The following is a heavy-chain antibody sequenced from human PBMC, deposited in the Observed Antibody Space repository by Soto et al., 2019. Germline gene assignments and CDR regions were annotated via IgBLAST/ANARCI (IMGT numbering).Heavy chain of an antibody. J-gene: IGHJ5*02. Sequence: SETLSLTCTVSGGSISSSSYYWGWIRQPPGKGLEWIGSIYYSGSTYYNPSLRSRVTISVDTSKNQFSLKLSSVTAADTAVYYCARQELGLQDNWCDPWGQGTLVTVSS. CDR2: IYYSGST. D-gene: IGHD6-6*01. CDR3: ARQELGLQDNWCDP. V-gene: IGHV4-39*01. CDR1: GGSISSSSYY.